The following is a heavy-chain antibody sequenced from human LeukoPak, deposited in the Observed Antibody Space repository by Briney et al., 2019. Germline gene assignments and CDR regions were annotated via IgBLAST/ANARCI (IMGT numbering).Heavy chain of an antibody. CDR3: ARGPLYYDYVWGSYRKRYDAFDI. Sequence: PSETLSLTCAVYGGSFSGYYWSWIRQPPGKGLEWIGEINHSGSTNYNPSLKSRVTISVDTSKNQFSLKLSSVTAADPAVYYCARGPLYYDYVWGSYRKRYDAFDIWGQGTMVTVSS. D-gene: IGHD3-16*02. CDR1: GGSFSGYY. CDR2: INHSGST. V-gene: IGHV4-34*01. J-gene: IGHJ3*02.